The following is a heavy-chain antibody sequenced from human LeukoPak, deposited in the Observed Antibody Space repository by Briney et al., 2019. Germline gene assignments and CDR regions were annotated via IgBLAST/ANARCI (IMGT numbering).Heavy chain of an antibody. CDR2: IHYSGKT. Sequence: SETLSLTCTVSGGSISSGAYYWGWIRQPPGKGLEWIGTIHYSGKTYYNPSLKSRITISIDTSKKQFALKLSSVTAADTAVYYCAREYSSSIDYWGQGTLVTVSS. V-gene: IGHV4-39*06. D-gene: IGHD6-13*01. CDR3: AREYSSSIDY. J-gene: IGHJ4*02. CDR1: GGSISSGAYY.